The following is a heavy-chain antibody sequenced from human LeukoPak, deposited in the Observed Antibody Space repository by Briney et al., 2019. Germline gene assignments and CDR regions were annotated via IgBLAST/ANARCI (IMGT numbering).Heavy chain of an antibody. J-gene: IGHJ5*02. D-gene: IGHD6-13*01. Sequence: EGSLRLSCVASGFTFNSYAMNWVRQAPGKGLEWVAVISFDESHEYYADSVKGRFTISRDTSKNTIYLQMNSLRVDDTAVYYCAKDRQQYLVRGWFDPWGQGALVTVSS. CDR2: ISFDESHE. CDR1: GFTFNSYA. CDR3: AKDRQQYLVRGWFDP. V-gene: IGHV3-30*04.